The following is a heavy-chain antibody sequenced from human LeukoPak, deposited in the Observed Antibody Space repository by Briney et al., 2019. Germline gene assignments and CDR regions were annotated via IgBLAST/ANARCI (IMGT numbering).Heavy chain of an antibody. J-gene: IGHJ6*02. CDR2: INHSGST. CDR3: ASFPGFDYYGMDV. D-gene: IGHD3-10*01. V-gene: IGHV4-34*01. CDR1: GGSFSGYY. Sequence: SETLSLTCAVYGGSFSGYYWSWIRQPPGKGLEWIGEINHSGSTNYNPSLNSRVTISVDTSKNQFSLKLSSVTAADTAVYYCASFPGFDYYGMDVWGQGTTVTVSS.